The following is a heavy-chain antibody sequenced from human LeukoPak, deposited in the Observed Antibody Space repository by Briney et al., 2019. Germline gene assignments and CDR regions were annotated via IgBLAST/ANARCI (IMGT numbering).Heavy chain of an antibody. D-gene: IGHD1-26*01. CDR1: GYTFTSYD. Sequence: ASVKVSCKASGYTFTSYDFNWLRQATGQGPEWMGWMNPNSGATGYAQKFQGRVTMTRSASINTAYMELTNLRSEDTAVYYCARATGELPGEFDYWGQGTLVTVSS. CDR3: ARATGELPGEFDY. CDR2: MNPNSGAT. V-gene: IGHV1-8*01. J-gene: IGHJ4*02.